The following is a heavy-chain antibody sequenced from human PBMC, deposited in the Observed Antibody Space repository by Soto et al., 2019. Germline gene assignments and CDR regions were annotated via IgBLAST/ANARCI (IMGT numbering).Heavy chain of an antibody. Sequence: GGSLRLSCAASGFTFSSYGMHWVRQAPGKGLEWVAVIWYDGSNKYYADSVKGRFTISRDNSKNTLYLQMNSLRAEDTAVYYCARGATWGVRNRYRFDPWGQGTLVTVSS. CDR2: IWYDGSNK. CDR3: ARGATWGVRNRYRFDP. J-gene: IGHJ5*02. V-gene: IGHV3-33*01. D-gene: IGHD3-16*01. CDR1: GFTFSSYG.